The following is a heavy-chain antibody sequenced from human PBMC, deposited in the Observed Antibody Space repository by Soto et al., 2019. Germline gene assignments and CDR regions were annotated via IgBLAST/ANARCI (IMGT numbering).Heavy chain of an antibody. CDR1: GFNFSSHG. CDR3: AKGLGWPRPSYADY. D-gene: IGHD5-12*01. V-gene: IGHV3-30*18. CDR2: ISYDGSNK. J-gene: IGHJ4*02. Sequence: QVQLVESGGGVVQPGESLRLSCAASGFNFSSHGLHWVRQAPGKGLEWVSVISYDGSNKLSTESVKGRFTISRDNSKNTLSLQLNSLRPEDTAVYYCAKGLGWPRPSYADYWGQGIRVTVSS.